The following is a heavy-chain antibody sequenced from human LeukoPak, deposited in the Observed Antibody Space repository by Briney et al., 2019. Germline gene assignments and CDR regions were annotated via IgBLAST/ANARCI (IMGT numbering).Heavy chain of an antibody. J-gene: IGHJ4*02. CDR2: ISYDGSNK. Sequence: GGSLRLSCAASGFTFSSYGMHWVRQAPGKGLEWVAVISYDGSNKYYADSVKGRFTISRDNSKNTLYLQMNSLRAEDTAVYYCAGNIVRPGVGSYYFAYYFDYWGQGTLVTVSS. D-gene: IGHD3-9*01. V-gene: IGHV3-30*03. CDR1: GFTFSSYG. CDR3: AGNIVRPGVGSYYFAYYFDY.